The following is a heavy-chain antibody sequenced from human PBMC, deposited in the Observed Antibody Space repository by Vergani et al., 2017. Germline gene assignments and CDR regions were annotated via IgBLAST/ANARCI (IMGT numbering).Heavy chain of an antibody. CDR1: GGSMSGYY. D-gene: IGHD3-16*01. V-gene: IGHV4-59*01. CDR3: GRVADFYSLGCPLLDL. Sequence: QVRLQESGPGLVKPSETLSLTCSVSGGSMSGYYWSWIRQPPGKELEWIVYMYHSGSTNYNPSLETRVTISEDTSKSQFSLKLNAVTAADTAVSYCGRVADFYSLGCPLLDLWGQGILVTVSS. J-gene: IGHJ5*02. CDR2: MYHSGST.